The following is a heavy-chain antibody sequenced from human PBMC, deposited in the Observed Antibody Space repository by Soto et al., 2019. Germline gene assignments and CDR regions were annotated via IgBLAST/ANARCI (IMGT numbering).Heavy chain of an antibody. CDR3: ARESEDLTSNFDY. Sequence: EVQLVESGGGLVKPGGSLRLSCAASGFTFTRYSMNWVRQAPGKGLDWVSSISSTTNYIYYGDSMKGRFTSSRDNAKNSLYLEMKSLRAEDTAVYYCARESEDLTSNFDYWGQGTLVTVSS. CDR1: GFTFTRYS. CDR2: ISSTTNYI. V-gene: IGHV3-21*06. J-gene: IGHJ4*02.